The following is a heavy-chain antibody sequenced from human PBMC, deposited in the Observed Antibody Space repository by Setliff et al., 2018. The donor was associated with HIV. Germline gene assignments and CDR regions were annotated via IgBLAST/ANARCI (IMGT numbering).Heavy chain of an antibody. CDR3: ATGPGYDDLYCFDF. Sequence: ASVKVSCKVSGNSITSSPLHWVRQAPGQRLEWMGWINAANGNTKYSQNFQGRVTISSDTAASTTYLELSSLTSEDTAVYYCATGPGYDDLYCFDFWGQGTLVTVSS. CDR2: INAANGNT. V-gene: IGHV1-3*01. D-gene: IGHD2-15*01. CDR1: GNSITSSP. J-gene: IGHJ4*02.